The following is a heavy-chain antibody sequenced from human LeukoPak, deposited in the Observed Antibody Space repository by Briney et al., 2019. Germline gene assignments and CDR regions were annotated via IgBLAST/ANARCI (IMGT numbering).Heavy chain of an antibody. CDR1: GFTFDDCA. CDR3: AKEKIAAALDH. Sequence: GGSLRLSCEASGFTFDDCATHWVRQAPGQGLEWVSLISGDGSSTYYADSVKGRFTISRDNSKNSLYLQMNSLTTEDTAFYYCAKEKIAAALDHWGQGTLVTVSS. V-gene: IGHV3-43*02. D-gene: IGHD6-13*01. J-gene: IGHJ4*02. CDR2: ISGDGSST.